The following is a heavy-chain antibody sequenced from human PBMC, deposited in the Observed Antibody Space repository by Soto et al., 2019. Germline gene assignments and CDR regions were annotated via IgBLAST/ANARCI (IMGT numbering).Heavy chain of an antibody. J-gene: IGHJ4*02. D-gene: IGHD1-26*01. V-gene: IGHV4-4*08. CDR2: LYNSGDT. CDR3: ARGPSGDKVDY. CDR1: SNSINSHS. Sequence: SETLSLTCTVASNSINSHSWSWIKQTPGKGLEWVGHLYNSGDTTYNPSLKSRVTLSLDASKKQFSLKLSSVTAADTAVYYCARGPSGDKVDYWGQGTLVTVS.